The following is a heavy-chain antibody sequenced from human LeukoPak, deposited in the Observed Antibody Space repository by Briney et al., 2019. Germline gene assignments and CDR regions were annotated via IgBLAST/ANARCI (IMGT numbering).Heavy chain of an antibody. V-gene: IGHV1-18*01. J-gene: IGHJ4*02. CDR2: ISAYSGNT. D-gene: IGHD6-6*01. Sequence: ASVKVSCKASGYTFTSYGIGWVRQAPGQGLEWMGWISAYSGNTNYAQKLQGRVTMTTDTSTSTAYMELSSLRSEDTAVYYCARGMWQGQLVDYWGQGTLVTVSS. CDR1: GYTFTSYG. CDR3: ARGMWQGQLVDY.